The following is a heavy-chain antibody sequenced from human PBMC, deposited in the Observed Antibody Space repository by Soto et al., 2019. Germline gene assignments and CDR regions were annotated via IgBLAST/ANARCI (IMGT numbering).Heavy chain of an antibody. CDR2: IYPGDSGT. J-gene: IGHJ4*02. Sequence: GESLKISCKGSGYSFTSYWIGWVRQMPGKGLEWMGIIYPGDSGTRYSPSFQGQVTISADKSISTAYLQWSSLKASDTAMYYCAREYYDYVWGSYRHFDYWGQGTLVTVSS. D-gene: IGHD3-16*02. CDR3: AREYYDYVWGSYRHFDY. V-gene: IGHV5-51*01. CDR1: GYSFTSYW.